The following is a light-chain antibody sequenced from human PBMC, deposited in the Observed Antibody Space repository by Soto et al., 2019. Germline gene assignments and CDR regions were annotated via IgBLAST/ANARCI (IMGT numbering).Light chain of an antibody. Sequence: QSALTQPPSASGSPGQSVTISCTGTTSDVGGYKYVSWYQQHPGKAPKLMIYEVSKRPSGVPDRFSGSKSGNTASLTVSGLQAEDEADYYCSSDAGSNNYVFGPGTKVTVL. CDR1: TSDVGGYKY. CDR3: SSDAGSNNYV. V-gene: IGLV2-8*01. CDR2: EVS. J-gene: IGLJ1*01.